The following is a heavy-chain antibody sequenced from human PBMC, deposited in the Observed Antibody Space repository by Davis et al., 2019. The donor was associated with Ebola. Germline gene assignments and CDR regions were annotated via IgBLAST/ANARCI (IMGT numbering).Heavy chain of an antibody. CDR1: EFSLNTSGVG. CDR3: AHRLGRFGEWNFDY. D-gene: IGHD3-10*01. CDR2: IYWDDDK. Sequence: SGPTLVKPTQTLTLTCTFSEFSLNTSGVGVGWIRQPPGKALEWLALIYWDDDKRYRPSLKSRLTITKDTSKNQVVLTMINMDPVDTATYYCAHRLGRFGEWNFDYWAWEPWSPSPQ. V-gene: IGHV2-5*02. J-gene: IGHJ4*02.